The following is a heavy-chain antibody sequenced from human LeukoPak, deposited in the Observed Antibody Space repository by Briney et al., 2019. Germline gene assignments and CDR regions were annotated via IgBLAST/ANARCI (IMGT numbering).Heavy chain of an antibody. V-gene: IGHV1-2*02. CDR3: ARGGVVVTATQGNGKIWDY. CDR2: INPNSGGT. CDR1: GYTFTGYY. D-gene: IGHD2-15*01. Sequence: ASVKVSFKASGYTFTGYYMHWVRQAPGQGLEWMGWINPNSGGTNYGQKFRGRVTTTRDTSISTVYMELSSLRSDDTAVYYCARGGVVVTATQGNGKIWDYWGQGTLVTVSS. J-gene: IGHJ4*02.